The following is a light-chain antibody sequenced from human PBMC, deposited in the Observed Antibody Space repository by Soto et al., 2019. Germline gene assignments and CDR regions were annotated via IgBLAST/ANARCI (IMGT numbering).Light chain of an antibody. CDR3: QQFGSSPIT. CDR2: GAS. J-gene: IGKJ5*01. Sequence: EIVLTQSPGTLSLSPGERATLSCRASQSVSSSYLAWYQQKPGQAPRLLIYGASSRATGIPDRVIGSGSGTDFTLTISRLEPEDFAVYYCQQFGSSPITFGQGTRLEIK. CDR1: QSVSSSY. V-gene: IGKV3-20*01.